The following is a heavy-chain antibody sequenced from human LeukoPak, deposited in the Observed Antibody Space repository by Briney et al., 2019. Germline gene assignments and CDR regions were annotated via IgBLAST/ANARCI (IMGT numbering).Heavy chain of an antibody. D-gene: IGHD6-13*01. Sequence: GGSLRLSCAASGFIVSGNYLSWVRQAPGKGLEWVSVIYSGGDTYSADSVKGRFTTSRDNSKNTVYLQLNSLRAEDTAVYFCASSSWSSEYFHYWGQGTLVTVSS. CDR1: GFIVSGNY. J-gene: IGHJ1*01. CDR2: IYSGGDT. CDR3: ASSSWSSEYFHY. V-gene: IGHV3-66*01.